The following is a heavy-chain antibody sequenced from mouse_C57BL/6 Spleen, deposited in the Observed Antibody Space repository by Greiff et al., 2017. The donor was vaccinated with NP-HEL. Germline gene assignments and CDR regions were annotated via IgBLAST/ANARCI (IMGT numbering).Heavy chain of an antibody. CDR3: ARWNTTDGDYYAMDY. J-gene: IGHJ4*01. CDR1: GYTFTSYW. CDR2: IDPSDSYT. D-gene: IGHD1-1*01. V-gene: IGHV1-69*01. Sequence: VQLQQSGAELVMPGASVKLSCKASGYTFTSYWMHWVKQRPGQGLEWIGEIDPSDSYTNYNQKFKGKSTLTVDKSSSTAYMQRSSLTSEDSAVYYCARWNTTDGDYYAMDYWGQGTSVTVSS.